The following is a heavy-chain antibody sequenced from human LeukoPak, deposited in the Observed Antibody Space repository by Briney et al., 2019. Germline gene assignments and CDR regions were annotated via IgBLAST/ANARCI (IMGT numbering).Heavy chain of an antibody. CDR3: AREVGSTSYYFDY. CDR2: ISYDGSNK. J-gene: IGHJ4*02. CDR1: GFTFSSYA. Sequence: PGGSLRLSFAASGFTFSSYAMHWVRQAPGKGLEWVAVISYDGSNKYYADSVKGRFTISRDNSKNTLYLQMNSLRAEDTAVYYCAREVGSTSYYFDYWGQGTLVTVSS. V-gene: IGHV3-30-3*01. D-gene: IGHD2-2*01.